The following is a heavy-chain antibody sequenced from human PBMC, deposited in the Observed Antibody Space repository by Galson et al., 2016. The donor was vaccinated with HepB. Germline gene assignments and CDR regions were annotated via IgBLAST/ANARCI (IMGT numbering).Heavy chain of an antibody. V-gene: IGHV3-23*01. D-gene: IGHD1-26*01. Sequence: SLRLSCAASGFTFNTYCMGWVRQAPGKGLEWVSGIDPTGGRTHYADSVQGRFTISRDNSKNTLYLQMNSLRAEDTAVYFRAKDHRGELPGQFDYWGQGTLVTVSS. CDR1: GFTFNTYC. CDR3: AKDHRGELPGQFDY. J-gene: IGHJ4*02. CDR2: IDPTGGRT.